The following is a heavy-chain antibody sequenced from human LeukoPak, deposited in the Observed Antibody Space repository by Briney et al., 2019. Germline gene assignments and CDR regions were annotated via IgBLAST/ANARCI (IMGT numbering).Heavy chain of an antibody. CDR1: GYSISSGYF. J-gene: IGHJ4*02. CDR3: ARGVVGAPYFDY. V-gene: IGHV4-4*07. Sequence: SETLSLTCTVSGYSISSGYFWGWIRQPAGKGLEWIGRIYTSGSTNYNPSLKSRVTMSVDTSKNQFSLKLSSVTAADTAVYYCARGVVGAPYFDYWGQGTLVTVSS. CDR2: IYTSGST. D-gene: IGHD1-26*01.